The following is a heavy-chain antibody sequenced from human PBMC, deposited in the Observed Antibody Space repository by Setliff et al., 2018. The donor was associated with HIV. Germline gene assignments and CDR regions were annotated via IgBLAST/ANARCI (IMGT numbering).Heavy chain of an antibody. CDR3: ARGFFNPEAYYFDY. CDR1: GGSISSGDYY. J-gene: IGHJ4*02. CDR2: IYYSGST. D-gene: IGHD3-3*01. V-gene: IGHV4-61*08. Sequence: SETLSLTCTVSGGSISSGDYYWSWIRQPPGKGLEWIGYIYYSGSTTYHPSLKSRVTISRDGSSNQFSLTLRSVTAADTAVYYCARGFFNPEAYYFDYWGQGTLVTVSS.